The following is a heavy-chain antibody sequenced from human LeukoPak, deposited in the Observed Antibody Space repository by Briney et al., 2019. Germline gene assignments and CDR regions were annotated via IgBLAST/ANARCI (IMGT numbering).Heavy chain of an antibody. D-gene: IGHD3-10*01. CDR2: IYSGGST. CDR1: GFTVSSNY. CDR3: ARSVRMVRGVYYFDY. V-gene: IGHV3-66*01. J-gene: IGHJ4*02. Sequence: GGSLRLSCAASGFTVSSNYMSWVRQAPGKGLEWVSVIYSGGSTYYADSVEGRFTISRDNSKNTLYLQMNSLRAEDTTVYYCARSVRMVRGVYYFDYWGQGTLVTVSS.